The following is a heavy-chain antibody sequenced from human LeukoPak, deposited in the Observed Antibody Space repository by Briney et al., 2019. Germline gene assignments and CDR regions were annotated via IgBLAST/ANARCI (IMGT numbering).Heavy chain of an antibody. V-gene: IGHV3-74*01. CDR1: GFTSSGDW. Sequence: RRSLRLSCAPSGFTSSGDWMHWVRQPPRKWLVWVSRTNSDGSSTNYADSVQGRFTSSRDNAKNTLYLQMNALRAEDTAVYYCASGGTYSSGLPGSWGQGTLVTVSS. CDR3: ASGGTYSSGLPGS. D-gene: IGHD5-18*01. J-gene: IGHJ5*02. CDR2: TNSDGSST.